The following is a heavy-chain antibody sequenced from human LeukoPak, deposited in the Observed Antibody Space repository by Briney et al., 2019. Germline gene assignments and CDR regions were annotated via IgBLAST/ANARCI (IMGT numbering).Heavy chain of an antibody. CDR1: GFIFNEFY. CDR3: VRDGSFGLDF. V-gene: IGHV3-21*01. D-gene: IGHD1-26*01. CDR2: ISTGSTYV. Sequence: PGGSLRLSYAASGFIFNEFYMSWVRQAPGEGLEWVSSISTGSTYVYYADSVKGRFTISRDKTKNSLYLQMNTLRAEDTAVYYCVRDGSFGLDFWGQGTLVTVSS. J-gene: IGHJ4*02.